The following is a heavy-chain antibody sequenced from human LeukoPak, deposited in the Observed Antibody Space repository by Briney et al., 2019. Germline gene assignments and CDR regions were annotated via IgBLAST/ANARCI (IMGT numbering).Heavy chain of an antibody. V-gene: IGHV4-34*01. Sequence: PSETLSLTCAVYGGSFSGYYWSWIRQPPGKGLEWIGEINHSGSTNYNPSLKSRVTISVDTSKNQFSLKLSSVTAADTAVYYCARENLYCSSTSCYKAVDYWGQGTLVTVSS. CDR3: ARENLYCSSTSCYKAVDY. CDR1: GGSFSGYY. J-gene: IGHJ4*02. D-gene: IGHD2-2*02. CDR2: INHSGST.